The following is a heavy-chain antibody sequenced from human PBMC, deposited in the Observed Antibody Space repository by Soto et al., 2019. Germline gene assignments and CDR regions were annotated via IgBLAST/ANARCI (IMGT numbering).Heavy chain of an antibody. V-gene: IGHV4-34*01. J-gene: IGHJ4*02. Sequence: TSETLSLTCAVYGGSFSGYYWSWIRQPPGKGLEWIGEINHSGSTNYNPSLKSRVTISVDTSKNQFSLKLSSVTAADTAVYYCARGQRYFDWLLWAFDYWGQGPLVTVSS. CDR3: ARGQRYFDWLLWAFDY. CDR1: GGSFSGYY. CDR2: INHSGST. D-gene: IGHD3-9*01.